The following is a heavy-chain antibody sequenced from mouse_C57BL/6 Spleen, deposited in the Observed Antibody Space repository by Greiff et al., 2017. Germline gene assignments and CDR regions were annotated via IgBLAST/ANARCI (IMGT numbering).Heavy chain of an antibody. V-gene: IGHV5-16*01. CDR3: AREYYRSVFYFDY. CDR1: GFTFSDYY. D-gene: IGHD1-1*01. CDR2: INYDGSST. J-gene: IGHJ2*01. Sequence: EVKMGGAEGRGGQGGGSMKLSCTASGFTFSDYYMAWVRQVPEKGLEWVANINYDGSSTYYLDSLKSRFIISRDNAKNILYLQRSSLKSEDTATYYDAREYYRSVFYFDYCGQG.